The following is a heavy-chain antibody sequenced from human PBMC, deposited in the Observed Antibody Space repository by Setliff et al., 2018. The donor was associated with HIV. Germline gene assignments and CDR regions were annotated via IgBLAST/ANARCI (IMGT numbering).Heavy chain of an antibody. CDR2: IYYSGGT. V-gene: IGHV4-39*02. J-gene: IGHJ4*02. CDR3: ARDRLDGHDTSGYYYAY. Sequence: SETLSLTCTVSGGSISSSSYYWGWIRQPPGKGLEWIGTIYYSGGTYYKSSLKSRLIISLDTSKNQFSLKLSSVTAADTAVYYCARDRLDGHDTSGYYYAYWGQGTLVTVPQ. CDR1: GGSISSSSYY. D-gene: IGHD3-22*01.